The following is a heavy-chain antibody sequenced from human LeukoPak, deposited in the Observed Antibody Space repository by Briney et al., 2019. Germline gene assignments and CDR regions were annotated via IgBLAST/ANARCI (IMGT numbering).Heavy chain of an antibody. CDR1: GGSISSYY. Sequence: SETLSLTCTVSGGSISSYYWSWIRQPPGKGLEWIGYIYYSGSTNYNPSLKSRVTISVDTSKNQFSLKLSSVTAADTAVYYCAREAYCSGGSCYRLDPWGQGTLVTVSS. CDR3: AREAYCSGGSCYRLDP. D-gene: IGHD2-15*01. V-gene: IGHV4-59*12. CDR2: IYYSGST. J-gene: IGHJ5*02.